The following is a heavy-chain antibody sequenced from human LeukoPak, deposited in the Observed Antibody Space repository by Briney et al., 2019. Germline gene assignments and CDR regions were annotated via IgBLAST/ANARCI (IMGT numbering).Heavy chain of an antibody. CDR1: GFTFSSYA. D-gene: IGHD1-26*01. CDR3: ARQEGGIVGPY. CDR2: ISGSGGST. Sequence: GGSLRLSCAASGFTFSSYAMSWVRQAPGKGLEWVSAISGSGGSTYYADSVKGRFTISRDNSKNTLYLQMNSLRAEDTAVYYCARQEGGIVGPYWGQGTLVTVSS. J-gene: IGHJ4*02. V-gene: IGHV3-23*01.